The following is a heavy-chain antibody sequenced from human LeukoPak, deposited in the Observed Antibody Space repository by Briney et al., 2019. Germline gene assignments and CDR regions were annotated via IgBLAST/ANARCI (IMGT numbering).Heavy chain of an antibody. V-gene: IGHV1-69*13. Sequence: SVKVSCKASGGTFSSYAISWVRQAPGQGLEWMGGIIPIFGTANYAQKFQGRVTITADESTSTAYMELSSLRSEDTAVYYCARGEMATTLPFDYWGQGTLVTVSS. D-gene: IGHD5-24*01. CDR1: GGTFSSYA. CDR2: IIPIFGTA. J-gene: IGHJ4*02. CDR3: ARGEMATTLPFDY.